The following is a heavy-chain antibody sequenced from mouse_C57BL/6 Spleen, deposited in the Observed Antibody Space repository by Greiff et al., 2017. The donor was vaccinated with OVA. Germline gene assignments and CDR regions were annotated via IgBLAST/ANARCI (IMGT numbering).Heavy chain of an antibody. CDR2: IDPSDSDT. D-gene: IGHD1-1*01. V-gene: IGHV1-52*01. CDR3: ARSVYYGSSDGYFDV. J-gene: IGHJ1*03. Sequence: QVQLQQPGAELVRPGSSVKLSCKASGYTFTSYWMHWVKQRPIQGLEWIGNIDPSDSDTHYNQKFKDKATLTVDKSSSTAYMQLSSLTSEDSAVYYCARSVYYGSSDGYFDVWGTGTTVTVSS. CDR1: GYTFTSYW.